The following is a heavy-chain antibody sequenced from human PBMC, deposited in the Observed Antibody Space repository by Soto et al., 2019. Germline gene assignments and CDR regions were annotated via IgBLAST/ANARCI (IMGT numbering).Heavy chain of an antibody. Sequence: QVQLVQSGAEVKKPGASVKVSCKASGYTFTSYAMHWVHQAPGQRLEWMGWINAGNGNTKYSQKFQGRVTITRDTSASTAYMELISLRSEDTAVYYGARALLWWHYGMDVWGQGTTVTVSS. CDR1: GYTFTSYA. J-gene: IGHJ6*02. CDR2: INAGNGNT. D-gene: IGHD3-10*01. V-gene: IGHV1-3*01. CDR3: ARALLWWHYGMDV.